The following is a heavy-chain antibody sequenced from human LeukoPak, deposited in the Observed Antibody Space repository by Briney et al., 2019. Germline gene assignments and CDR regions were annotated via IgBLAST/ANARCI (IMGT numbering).Heavy chain of an antibody. CDR2: ISPYNGNS. V-gene: IGHV1-18*01. Sequence: GASVKVSCKRSGYTFNTYGITWVRQAPGQGLEWMGWISPYNGNSNYAQKFQGRVTLTTDTSTGTAYMELRSLRSDDTAVYYCARGPHERSGYPDDWGQGTLVTVSS. CDR3: ARGPHERSGYPDD. J-gene: IGHJ4*02. D-gene: IGHD3-22*01. CDR1: GYTFNTYG.